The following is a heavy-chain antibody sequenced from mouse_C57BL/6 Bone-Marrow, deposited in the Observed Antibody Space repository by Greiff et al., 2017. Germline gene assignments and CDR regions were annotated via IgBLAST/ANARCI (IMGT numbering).Heavy chain of an antibody. CDR2: IYPRSGNT. Sequence: VKLQQSGAELARPGASVKLSCKASGYTFTSYGISWVKQRTGQGLEWIGEIYPRSGNTYYTEKFKGKATLTADKSSSTAYMELRSLTSEDSAVYFCARFIPTVVPVFMDYWGQGTSVTVSS. CDR3: ARFIPTVVPVFMDY. J-gene: IGHJ4*01. D-gene: IGHD1-1*01. V-gene: IGHV1-81*01. CDR1: GYTFTSYG.